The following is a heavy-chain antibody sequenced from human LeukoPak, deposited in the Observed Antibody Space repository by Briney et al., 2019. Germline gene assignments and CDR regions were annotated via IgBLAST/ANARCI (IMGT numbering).Heavy chain of an antibody. V-gene: IGHV4-61*08. CDR2: IYYSGST. CDR3: ARADYDILTGYDY. Sequence: SQTLSLTCTVSGGSISSGDYYWSWIRQPPGKGLEWIGYIYYSGSTNYNPSLKSRVTISVDTSKNQFSLKLSSVTAADTAVYYCARADYDILTGYDYWGQGTLVTVSS. D-gene: IGHD3-9*01. J-gene: IGHJ4*02. CDR1: GGSISSGDYY.